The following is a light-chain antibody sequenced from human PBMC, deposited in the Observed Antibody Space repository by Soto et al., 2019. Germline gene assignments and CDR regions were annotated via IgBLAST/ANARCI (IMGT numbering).Light chain of an antibody. J-gene: IGLJ1*01. CDR1: SSDVGSHNH. CDR2: EVT. V-gene: IGLV2-14*01. CDR3: NSLSAAGSSYV. Sequence: LTQPASVSGSPGQSIAISCTGTSSDVGSHNHVSWYQQYPGKAPKLIIYEVTNRPSGVSARFSGSKFGSTASLTISGLQAEDEGEYYCNSLSAAGSSYVFGPGTKVTVL.